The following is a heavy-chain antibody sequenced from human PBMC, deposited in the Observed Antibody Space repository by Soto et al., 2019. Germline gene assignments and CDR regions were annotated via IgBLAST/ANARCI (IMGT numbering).Heavy chain of an antibody. Sequence: EVQLLESGGGLVQPGGSLRLSCAASGFTFSNYGMSWVRQAPGRGLEWVSAVSGSGGSTYYADSVKGRFTISRDNSKNTLDLQMNSLRAEDTAVYYCASSSPASDYWGQGTLVTVSS. CDR3: ASSSPASDY. CDR2: VSGSGGST. J-gene: IGHJ4*02. V-gene: IGHV3-23*01. D-gene: IGHD3-10*01. CDR1: GFTFSNYG.